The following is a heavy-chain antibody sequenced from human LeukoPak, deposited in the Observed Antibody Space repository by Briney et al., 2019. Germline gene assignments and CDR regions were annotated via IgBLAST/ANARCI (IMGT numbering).Heavy chain of an antibody. Sequence: GGSLRLYCAASGFTFSDYYMSWTRQAPGKGLEWVSYISSSGSTIYYADSVKGRFTISRDNAKNSLYLQMNSLRAEDTAVYYCAREGVRGYSPIDYWGQGTLVTVSS. CDR3: AREGVRGYSPIDY. CDR2: ISSSGSTI. CDR1: GFTFSDYY. J-gene: IGHJ4*02. D-gene: IGHD5-18*01. V-gene: IGHV3-11*01.